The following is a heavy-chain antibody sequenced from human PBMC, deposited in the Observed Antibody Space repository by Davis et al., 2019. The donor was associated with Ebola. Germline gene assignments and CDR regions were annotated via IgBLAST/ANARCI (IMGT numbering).Heavy chain of an antibody. J-gene: IGHJ5*02. Sequence: SETLSLTCTVSGGSISSYYWSWIRQPPGKGLEWIGYIYYSGSTNYNPSLKSRVTISVDTSKNQFSLKLNSVTAADTAVYYCARLRSWFDPWGQGTLVTVSS. D-gene: IGHD4-17*01. CDR3: ARLRSWFDP. CDR1: GGSISSYY. CDR2: IYYSGST. V-gene: IGHV4-59*08.